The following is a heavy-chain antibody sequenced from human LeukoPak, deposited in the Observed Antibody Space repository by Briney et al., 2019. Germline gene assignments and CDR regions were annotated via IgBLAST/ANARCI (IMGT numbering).Heavy chain of an antibody. J-gene: IGHJ4*02. CDR2: ISGSGGST. D-gene: IGHD2-15*01. V-gene: IGHV3-23*01. CDR3: AKALSHCSGGSCYSAVDY. CDR1: GFTFSSYA. Sequence: PGGSLRLSCAASGFTFSSYAMSWVRQAPGKGLGWVSAISGSGGSTYYADSVKGRFTISRDNSKNTLYLQMNSLRAEDTAVYYCAKALSHCSGGSCYSAVDYWGQGTLVTVSS.